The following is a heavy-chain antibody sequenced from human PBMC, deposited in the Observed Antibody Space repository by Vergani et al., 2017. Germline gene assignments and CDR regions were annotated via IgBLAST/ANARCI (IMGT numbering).Heavy chain of an antibody. CDR3: ARAVGLNWFDP. CDR2: IYHSGST. D-gene: IGHD5-12*01. V-gene: IGHV4-38-2*02. Sequence: QVQLQESGPGLVKPSETLSLTCTVSGYSISSGYYWGWIRQPPGKGLEWIGSIYHSGSTYYNPSLKSRVTISVDTSKNQFSLKLSSVTAADTAVYYCARAVGLNWFDPWGQGTLVTVSS. J-gene: IGHJ5*02. CDR1: GYSISSGYY.